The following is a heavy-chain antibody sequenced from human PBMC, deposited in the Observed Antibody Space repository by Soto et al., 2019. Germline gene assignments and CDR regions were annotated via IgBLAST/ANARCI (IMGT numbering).Heavy chain of an antibody. CDR2: ISSSSTYI. D-gene: IGHD2-15*01. CDR3: AREPDQDCSSGSSYTAFDI. Sequence: VQLVESGGGLVKPGGSLRLSCAASGFTFSSYFMNWVRQAPGKGLEWVSSISSSSTYIYYADSVKGRFTISRDNAENSLYLQMNSLRAEDTAVYYCAREPDQDCSSGSSYTAFDIWGQGTLVTVSS. CDR1: GFTFSSYF. J-gene: IGHJ3*02. V-gene: IGHV3-21*01.